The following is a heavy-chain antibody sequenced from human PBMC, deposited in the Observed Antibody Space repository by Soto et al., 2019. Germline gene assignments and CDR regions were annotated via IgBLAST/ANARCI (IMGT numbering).Heavy chain of an antibody. V-gene: IGHV5-51*01. D-gene: IGHD3-22*01. Sequence: GESLKISCKGSGYSFINYWIGWVRQMPGKGLEWMGIIYPGDSATRYSPSFQGQVTISVDKSINTAYLQWSSLKASDTAMYYCARLNFYYSSDSLHGMYVWGQGTPVPVSS. CDR2: IYPGDSAT. J-gene: IGHJ6*02. CDR3: ARLNFYYSSDSLHGMYV. CDR1: GYSFINYW.